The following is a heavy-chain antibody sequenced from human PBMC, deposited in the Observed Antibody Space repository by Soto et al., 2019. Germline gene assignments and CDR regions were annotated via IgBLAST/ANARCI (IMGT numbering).Heavy chain of an antibody. Sequence: GRSLRLSCASSEFTFTSNWMTWVRQAPGKGREGLAYIIKDEGEKSYVDAVKGRFTISRDNGKKSLYMEMNYLGVQGAANYFCARDWGGLGYWGLGTLVTVSS. J-gene: IGHJ4*02. D-gene: IGHD3-16*01. CDR3: ARDWGGLGY. V-gene: IGHV3-7*03. CDR2: IIKDEGEK. CDR1: EFTFTSNW.